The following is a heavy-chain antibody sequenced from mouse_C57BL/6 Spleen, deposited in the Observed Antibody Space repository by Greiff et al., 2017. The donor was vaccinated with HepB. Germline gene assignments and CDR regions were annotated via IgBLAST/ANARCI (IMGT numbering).Heavy chain of an antibody. CDR3: AKGSSYYYAMDY. V-gene: IGHV1-55*01. CDR2: IYPGSGST. CDR1: GYTFTSYW. D-gene: IGHD1-1*01. J-gene: IGHJ4*01. Sequence: QVQLQQPGAELVKPGASVKMSCKASGYTFTSYWITWVKQRPGQGLEWIGDIYPGSGSTNYNEKFKSKATLTVDTSSSTAYMQLRSLTSEDSAVYYCAKGSSYYYAMDYWGQVTSVTVSS.